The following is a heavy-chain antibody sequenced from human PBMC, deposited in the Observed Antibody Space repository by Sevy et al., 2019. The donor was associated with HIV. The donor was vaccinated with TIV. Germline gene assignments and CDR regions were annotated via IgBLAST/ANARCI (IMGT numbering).Heavy chain of an antibody. J-gene: IGHJ3*02. D-gene: IGHD3-9*01. CDR3: AGFGRLLNISGDVFEI. V-gene: IGHV4-38-2*01. Sequence: SETLSLTCAVSAYSVSSAYSWGWIRQPPGKGLEWIGNIYQSGNTYYNPSLKSRVTISVDTSNNRFSLRLTSVTAADTAVYYCAGFGRLLNISGDVFEIWGQGTMVTVSS. CDR2: IYQSGNT. CDR1: AYSVSSAYS.